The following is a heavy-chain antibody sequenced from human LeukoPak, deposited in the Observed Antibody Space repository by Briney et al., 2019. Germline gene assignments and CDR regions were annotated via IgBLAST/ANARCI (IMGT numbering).Heavy chain of an antibody. V-gene: IGHV3-33*01. Sequence: GGSLRLSCAASGFNFRSYGMHWVRQAPGKGLEWVAVMWFDGTTKYYGDSVKGRFTISRDNSKNTLYLQMNSLRAEDTAVYYCARRSVGATRFVFDYWGQGTLVTVSS. J-gene: IGHJ4*02. CDR3: ARRSVGATRFVFDY. CDR1: GFNFRSYG. D-gene: IGHD1-26*01. CDR2: MWFDGTTK.